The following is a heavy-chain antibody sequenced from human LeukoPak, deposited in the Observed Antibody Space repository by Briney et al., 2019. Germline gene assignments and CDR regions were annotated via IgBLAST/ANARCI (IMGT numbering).Heavy chain of an antibody. CDR1: GGSMTNYY. CDR3: ARLLPNTLPGLPYNYHYLDV. J-gene: IGHJ6*03. Sequence: PSETLSLTCTVSGGSMTNYYWSWNRQPPGKGLEWIGYVYYTGNTRYDPSLTSRVIISVDTSRNQFSLRLYSVTAADTAVYYCARLLPNTLPGLPYNYHYLDVWGKGTTVTVSS. CDR2: VYYTGNT. D-gene: IGHD2-15*01. V-gene: IGHV4-59*13.